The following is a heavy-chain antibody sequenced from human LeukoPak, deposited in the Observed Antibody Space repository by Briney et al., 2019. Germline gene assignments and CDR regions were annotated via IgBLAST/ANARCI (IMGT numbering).Heavy chain of an antibody. V-gene: IGHV1-2*06. Sequence: ASVKVSCKASGYTFTGYYMHWVRQAPGQGLEWMGRINPNSGGTNYAQNFRGRVTLTTDTSTSTAYMELRSLTSDDTAVYYCARVAVGNDYWGQGTLVTVSS. CDR2: INPNSGGT. J-gene: IGHJ4*02. CDR1: GYTFTGYY. D-gene: IGHD6-19*01. CDR3: ARVAVGNDY.